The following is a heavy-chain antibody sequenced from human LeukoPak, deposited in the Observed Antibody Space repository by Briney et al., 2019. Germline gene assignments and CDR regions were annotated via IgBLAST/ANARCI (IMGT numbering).Heavy chain of an antibody. D-gene: IGHD6-6*01. V-gene: IGHV4-39*07. Sequence: SETLSLTCTVSGGSISSSSYYWGWIRQPPGKGLEWIGSIYSSGSASYNPSLKSRVSIVLDTSKNQFSLKVTSVTAADTAVYYCARDRSSYAKGHYDYWRQGTLVTVSS. CDR3: ARDRSSYAKGHYDY. CDR2: IYSSGSA. J-gene: IGHJ4*01. CDR1: GGSISSSSYY.